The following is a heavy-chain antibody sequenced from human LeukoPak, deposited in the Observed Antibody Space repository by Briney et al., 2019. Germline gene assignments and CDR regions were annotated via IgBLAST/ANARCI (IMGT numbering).Heavy chain of an antibody. D-gene: IGHD4-17*01. CDR1: GFIFSSYW. CDR2: INSDGSFT. CDR3: ARGRYYLDS. J-gene: IGHJ4*02. V-gene: IGHV3-74*01. Sequence: GGSLRLSCAASGFIFSSYWMHWVRQAPGKGLTWVSRINSDGSFTSYADSVKGRFTISRDNAKNTLYLQMNSLRAEDTAVYYCARGRYYLDSWGQGTLVTVSS.